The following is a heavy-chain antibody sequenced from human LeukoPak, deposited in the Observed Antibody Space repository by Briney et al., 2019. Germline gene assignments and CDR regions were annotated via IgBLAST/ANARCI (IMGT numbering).Heavy chain of an antibody. CDR2: INSDGSST. CDR3: ASCGTGDPPDY. J-gene: IGHJ4*02. V-gene: IGHV3-74*01. D-gene: IGHD7-27*01. CDR1: GFTFSSYW. Sequence: GGSLRPSCAASGFTFSSYWMPWVRQAPGKGLVWVSRINSDGSSTSYADSVKGRFTISRDNAKNTLYLQMNSLRAEDTAVYYCASCGTGDPPDYWGQGTLVTVSS.